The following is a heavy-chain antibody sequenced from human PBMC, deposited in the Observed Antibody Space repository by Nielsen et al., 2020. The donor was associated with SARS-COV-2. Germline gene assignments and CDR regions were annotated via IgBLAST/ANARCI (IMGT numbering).Heavy chain of an antibody. J-gene: IGHJ6*03. D-gene: IGHD3-3*01. CDR3: ARDRRPTSITIFGGVNNQHYYYYYMDV. V-gene: IGHV1-69*13. Sequence: SVKVSCKASGGTFSSYAISWVRQAPGQGLEWMGGIIPIFGTANYAQKFQGRVTITADESTSTAYMELSSLRSEDTAVYYCARDRRPTSITIFGGVNNQHYYYYYMDVWGKGTTVTVSS. CDR1: GGTFSSYA. CDR2: IIPIFGTA.